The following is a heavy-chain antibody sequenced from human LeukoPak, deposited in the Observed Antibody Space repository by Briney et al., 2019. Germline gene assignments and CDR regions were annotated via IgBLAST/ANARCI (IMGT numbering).Heavy chain of an antibody. V-gene: IGHV3-53*01. J-gene: IGHJ4*02. Sequence: GGSLRLSCAASGFTVSSNYMSWVRQAPGKGLEWVSAISDSGNTYHADSVKGRFTISRDSSKNTLFLQMNRLRPEDAAVYYCAKAPVTTCRGAYCYPFDYWGQGTLVTVSS. CDR1: GFTVSSNY. CDR2: ISDSGNT. D-gene: IGHD2-21*01. CDR3: AKAPVTTCRGAYCYPFDY.